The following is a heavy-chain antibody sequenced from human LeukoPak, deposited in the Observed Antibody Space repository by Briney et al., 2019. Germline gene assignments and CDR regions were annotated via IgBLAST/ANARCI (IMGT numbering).Heavy chain of an antibody. J-gene: IGHJ3*02. CDR3: ARDRAYCSSTSCPYDAFDI. CDR2: INPNSGGT. D-gene: IGHD2-2*01. Sequence: ASVKVSCKASGYTFTGYYTHWVRQAPGQGLEWMGWINPNSGGTNYAQKFQGRVTMTRDTSISTAYMELSRLRSDDTAVYYCARDRAYCSSTSCPYDAFDIWGQGTMVTVSS. CDR1: GYTFTGYY. V-gene: IGHV1-2*02.